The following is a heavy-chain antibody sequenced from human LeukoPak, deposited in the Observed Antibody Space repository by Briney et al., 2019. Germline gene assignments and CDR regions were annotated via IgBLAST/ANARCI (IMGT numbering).Heavy chain of an antibody. V-gene: IGHV1-2*02. CDR3: VRENWYYDH. CDR2: IYPPTGGT. CDR1: GYTFTAYH. Sequence: ASAKVSCKTSGYTFTAYHVHWVRQAPGQGLEFMGWIYPPTGGTVLAEKFQGRVTMTRDTSITTAYMGLSGLTFDDTAVYYCVRENWYYDHWGQGTLVTVSS. J-gene: IGHJ4*02. D-gene: IGHD3-16*01.